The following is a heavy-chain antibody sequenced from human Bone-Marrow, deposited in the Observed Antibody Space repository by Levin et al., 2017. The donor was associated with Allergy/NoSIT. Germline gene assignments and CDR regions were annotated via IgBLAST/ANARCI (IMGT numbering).Heavy chain of an antibody. Sequence: SQTLSLPCSVSGGSISSSTYSWGWIRQPPGKGLEWIGNVYYTGSTHYNPSLKSRVTISADTSKNQFSLKLSSVTAADTAVYYCARAPYYGPARPYQSDYWGQGTLVTVSS. D-gene: IGHD3-10*01. V-gene: IGHV4-39*01. CDR1: GGSISSSTYS. CDR3: ARAPYYGPARPYQSDY. CDR2: VYYTGST. J-gene: IGHJ4*02.